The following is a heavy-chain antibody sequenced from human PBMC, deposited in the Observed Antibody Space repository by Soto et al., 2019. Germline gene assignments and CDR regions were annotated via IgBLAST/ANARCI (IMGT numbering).Heavy chain of an antibody. V-gene: IGHV1-46*01. CDR2: INPSGGST. CDR1: GCTFTSYY. J-gene: IGHJ5*02. CDR3: ARQRAVAGNWFDP. Sequence: QVQLVQSGAEVKKPGASVKVSGKASGCTFTSYYMHWVRQAPGQGLEWMGIINPSGGSTSYAQKFQGRVTMTRDTSTSTVYMELSSLRSEDTAVYYCARQRAVAGNWFDPWGQGTLVTVSS. D-gene: IGHD6-19*01.